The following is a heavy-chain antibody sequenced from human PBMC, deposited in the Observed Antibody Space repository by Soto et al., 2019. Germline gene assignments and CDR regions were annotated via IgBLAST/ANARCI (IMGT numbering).Heavy chain of an antibody. J-gene: IGHJ4*02. CDR1: GFIFSASW. D-gene: IGHD3-3*02. CDR3: ARGTFFHDY. V-gene: IGHV3-7*01. CDR2: IEQDGSEK. Sequence: GGSLRLSCAASGFIFSASWMTWVRQAPGKGLEWVANIEQDGSEKYYVDSVKGRFTISRDNAKNSLYLQMNSLRAEDTAVYYCARGTFFHDYWGQGTLVTVSS.